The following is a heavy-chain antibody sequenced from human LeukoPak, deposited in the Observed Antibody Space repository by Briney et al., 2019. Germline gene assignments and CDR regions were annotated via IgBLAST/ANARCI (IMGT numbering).Heavy chain of an antibody. V-gene: IGHV1-8*03. J-gene: IGHJ6*03. Sequence: ASVKVSCKASGYTFTSYDINWVRQATGQGLEWMGWMNPNSGNTGYAQKFQGRVTITRNTSISTAYMELSSLRSEDTAVYYCARSGLEYSSSWLWGYYYYYYMDVWGKGTTVTVSS. D-gene: IGHD6-13*01. CDR3: ARSGLEYSSSWLWGYYYYYYMDV. CDR1: GYTFTSYD. CDR2: MNPNSGNT.